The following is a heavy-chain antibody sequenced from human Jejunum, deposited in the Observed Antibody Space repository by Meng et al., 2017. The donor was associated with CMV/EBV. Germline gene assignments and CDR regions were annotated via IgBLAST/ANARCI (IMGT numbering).Heavy chain of an antibody. CDR3: ARSLATQYYYYGMDV. V-gene: IGHV3-21*01. Sequence: FTFSSYSMNWVSQAPAKGLEWVSSITTTTNYIYYAESVKGRFTISRDNAKNSLYLQMNSLRAEDTAAYYCARSLATQYYYYGMDVWGQGTTVTVSS. D-gene: IGHD6-6*01. J-gene: IGHJ6*02. CDR2: ITTTTNYI. CDR1: FTFSSYS.